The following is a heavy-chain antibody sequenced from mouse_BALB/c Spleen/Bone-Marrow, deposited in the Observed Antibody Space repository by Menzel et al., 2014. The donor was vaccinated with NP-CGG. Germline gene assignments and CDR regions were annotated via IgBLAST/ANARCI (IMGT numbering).Heavy chain of an antibody. Sequence: QVHVKQSGAELAKPGASVKMSCKASGYTFTNYWMRWVKQRPGQGLEWIGYINPSTGNTEYNQKFKDKATLTADKSSNTAFMQLSSLTSEDSAVYFCARGNYEAMDYWGQGTSVTVSS. CDR3: ARGNYEAMDY. CDR2: INPSTGNT. CDR1: GYTFTNYW. V-gene: IGHV1-7*01. J-gene: IGHJ4*01. D-gene: IGHD2-1*01.